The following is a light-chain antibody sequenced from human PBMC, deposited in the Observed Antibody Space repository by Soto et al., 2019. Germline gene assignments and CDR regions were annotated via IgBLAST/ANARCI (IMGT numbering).Light chain of an antibody. Sequence: EIVLTQSPGTLSLSPGERATLSCRASQSVDSVYLTWYQQKPGQSPMLLIYGASTRAAGIPSRFSGSGSGTDFTLTISSLQAEDFATYFCQESYTSPAVSFGGGTKVEIK. CDR2: GAS. J-gene: IGKJ4*01. CDR1: QSVDSVY. CDR3: QESYTSPAVS. V-gene: IGKV3D-7*01.